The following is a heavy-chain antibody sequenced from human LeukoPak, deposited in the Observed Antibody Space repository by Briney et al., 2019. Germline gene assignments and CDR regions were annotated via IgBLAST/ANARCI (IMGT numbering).Heavy chain of an antibody. V-gene: IGHV3-23*01. CDR1: GVTLSTYA. D-gene: IGHD3-10*01. J-gene: IGHJ4*02. Sequence: GGSLRLSCAASGVTLSTYAMSWARQAPGKGLEWVSGISSSGSGDNTYYADSVKGRFTISRDSSKNTLFLHMNTLRAEDTAIYYCARAGKNSRSYDYWGQGTLVTVSS. CDR2: ISSSGSGDNT. CDR3: ARAGKNSRSYDY.